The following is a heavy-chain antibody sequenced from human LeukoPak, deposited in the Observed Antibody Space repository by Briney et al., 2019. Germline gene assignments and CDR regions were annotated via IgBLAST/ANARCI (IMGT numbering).Heavy chain of an antibody. CDR2: INSDGSST. D-gene: IGHD2-15*01. CDR1: GFTFNTHW. J-gene: IGHJ4*02. V-gene: IGHV3-74*01. CDR3: ARVAYSYGLLDY. Sequence: GVSQRLSCAASGFTFNTHWMRWVRQAPGKGLVWVSGINSDGSSTSYADSVKGRFTISRDNAKNTLFLQMNSLRAEDTAVYYCARVAYSYGLLDYWGQGTLVTVSS.